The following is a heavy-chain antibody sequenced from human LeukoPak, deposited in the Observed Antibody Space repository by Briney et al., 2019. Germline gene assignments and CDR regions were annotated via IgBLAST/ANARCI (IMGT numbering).Heavy chain of an antibody. CDR3: ARAVAGDDAFDI. CDR1: GGSFSAYY. V-gene: IGHV4-34*01. J-gene: IGHJ3*02. D-gene: IGHD6-19*01. Sequence: SETLSLTCAVYGGSFSAYYWSWIRQPPGKGLEWIGEINHSGSANYNPSLKSRVTISVDTSKNQFFLNLSSVTAADTAVYYCARAVAGDDAFDIWGQGTMVTVSS. CDR2: INHSGSA.